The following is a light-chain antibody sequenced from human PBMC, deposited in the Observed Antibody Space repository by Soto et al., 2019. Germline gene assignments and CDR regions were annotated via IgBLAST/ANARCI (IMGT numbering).Light chain of an antibody. V-gene: IGKV1-5*03. CDR1: QSISSW. Sequence: DIQMTQSPSTLSASVGDRVTITCRASQSISSWLAWYQQKPGKAPKLLIYKASTLESGVPSRFSGSGSGTEFTLAISSLQPDDSATYYCQQYNYTWTFGQGTKVDIK. CDR2: KAS. CDR3: QQYNYTWT. J-gene: IGKJ1*01.